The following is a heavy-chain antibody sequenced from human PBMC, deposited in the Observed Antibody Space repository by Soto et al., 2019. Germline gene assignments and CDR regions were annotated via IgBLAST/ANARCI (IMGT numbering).Heavy chain of an antibody. CDR2: IYYSGST. V-gene: IGHV4-61*01. Sequence: SSETLSLTCTVSGGSVSSGSYYWSWIRQPPGKGLEWIGYIYYSGSTNYNPSLKSRVTISVDTSKNQFSLKLSSVTAADTAVYYCARTSGAGLLNFDYWGQGTLVTVSS. D-gene: IGHD2-15*01. CDR3: ARTSGAGLLNFDY. CDR1: GGSVSSGSYY. J-gene: IGHJ4*02.